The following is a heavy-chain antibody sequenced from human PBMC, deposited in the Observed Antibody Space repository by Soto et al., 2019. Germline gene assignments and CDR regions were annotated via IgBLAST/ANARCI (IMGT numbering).Heavy chain of an antibody. CDR1: GGTFSIYT. Sequence: QVQLVQSGSEVKKPGSSVRVSCKTSGGTFSIYTISWVRQAPGQGLEWMGRVLPFLDITSYSQRFQGRVTIXAXSXSTTAYMELSSLRSEDTAVYYFSRDMDNSNWPNFDSWGQGTLVTVSS. D-gene: IGHD6-13*01. V-gene: IGHV1-69*02. J-gene: IGHJ4*02. CDR2: VLPFLDIT. CDR3: SRDMDNSNWPNFDS.